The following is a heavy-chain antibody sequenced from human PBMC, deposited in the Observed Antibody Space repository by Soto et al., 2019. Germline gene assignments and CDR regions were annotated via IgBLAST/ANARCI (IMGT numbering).Heavy chain of an antibody. CDR2: ISYDGSLQ. J-gene: IGHJ4*02. V-gene: IGHV3-30*03. D-gene: IGHD5-18*01. Sequence: QAQLVESGGGVVQPGRSLRLSCAASGFAFSSYGMHWVRQAPGTGLEWVAVISYDGSLQHYADSVKGRFTISRDNSKNMVLLQMSSLIAKDTAVYYCVSDRGYGHASVPYSWGQGTLVSVSS. CDR3: VSDRGYGHASVPYS. CDR1: GFAFSSYG.